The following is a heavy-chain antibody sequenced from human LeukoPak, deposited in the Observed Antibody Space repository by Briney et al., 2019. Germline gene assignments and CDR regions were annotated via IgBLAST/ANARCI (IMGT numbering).Heavy chain of an antibody. D-gene: IGHD6-19*01. CDR1: GYIFTDYY. Sequence: ASGKVSCKASGYIFTDYYMHWVRQAPGQGLEWMGWINPHSGGTKYAQKFQGRVTMTRDTSITTAYMEVSRLRSDDTAVYYCAREGPGSSGWFFDYWGQGTLVSVSS. J-gene: IGHJ4*02. CDR2: INPHSGGT. CDR3: AREGPGSSGWFFDY. V-gene: IGHV1-2*02.